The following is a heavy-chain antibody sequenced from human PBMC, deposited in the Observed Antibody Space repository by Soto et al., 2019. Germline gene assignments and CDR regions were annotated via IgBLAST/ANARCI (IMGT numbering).Heavy chain of an antibody. CDR1: GFTFSSYG. CDR3: AKEHGGGISTITSSFDY. Sequence: GGSLRLSCAASGFTFSSYGISWIRLSPGKGLEWVSVISGGGDTTYYTPSVKGRFTISRDNSKNTLSLQMNSLRDDDTAVYYCAKEHGGGISTITSSFDYWGQGTPVTVSS. CDR2: ISGGGDTT. V-gene: IGHV3-23*01. D-gene: IGHD5-12*01. J-gene: IGHJ4*02.